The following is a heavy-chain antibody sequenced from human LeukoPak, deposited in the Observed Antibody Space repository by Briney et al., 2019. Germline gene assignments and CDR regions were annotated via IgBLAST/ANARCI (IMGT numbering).Heavy chain of an antibody. V-gene: IGHV3-23*01. J-gene: IGHJ1*01. CDR3: AKDREYQLLWGYFQH. Sequence: PGGSLRLSCAASGFTFSTYAMSWVRQAPGKGLEWVSVIRDSGGSTYYADSVKGRFTISRDNSKNTLYLQMNSLRAEDTAVYYCAKDREYQLLWGYFQHWGQGTVVSVSS. CDR1: GFTFSTYA. CDR2: IRDSGGST. D-gene: IGHD2-2*01.